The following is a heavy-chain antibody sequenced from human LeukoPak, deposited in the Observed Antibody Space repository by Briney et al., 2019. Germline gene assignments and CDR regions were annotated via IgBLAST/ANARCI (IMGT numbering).Heavy chain of an antibody. Sequence: PGGSLRLSCAASGFTFSSYAMTWVRQAPGKGLEWVSGISGSGGSTYYADSVKGRFTISRDNSKNTLYVQMNSLRAEDTAVYYCAKGDYYDSSGYYYGSDYWGQGTLVTVSS. V-gene: IGHV3-23*01. CDR3: AKGDYYDSSGYYYGSDY. D-gene: IGHD3-22*01. CDR1: GFTFSSYA. CDR2: ISGSGGST. J-gene: IGHJ4*02.